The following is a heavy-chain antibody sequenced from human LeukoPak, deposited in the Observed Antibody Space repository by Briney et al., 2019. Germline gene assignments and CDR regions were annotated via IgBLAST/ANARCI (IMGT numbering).Heavy chain of an antibody. V-gene: IGHV4-39*01. Sequence: SETLSLTCTVSGGSISSYYWGWIRQPPGKGLEWIGSMYYSGSTDSNPSLKSRVTISVDTPKNQFSLKLSSVTAADTAIYYCARRPGMDVWGQGTTVTVSS. CDR3: ARRPGMDV. CDR2: MYYSGST. CDR1: GGSISSYY. J-gene: IGHJ6*02.